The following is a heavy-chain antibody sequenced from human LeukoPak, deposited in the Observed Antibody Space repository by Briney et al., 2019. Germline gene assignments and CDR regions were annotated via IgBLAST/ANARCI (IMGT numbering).Heavy chain of an antibody. V-gene: IGHV3-7*01. Sequence: GGSLRLSCAASGFTFSSYWMSWVRQAQGKGLEWVANIKQDGSEKYYVDSVKGRFTISRDNAKNSLYLQMNSLRAEDTAVYYCARESLGDYGWGSYHHWGEGTLVTVSS. CDR2: IKQDGSEK. D-gene: IGHD3-16*02. J-gene: IGHJ5*02. CDR1: GFTFSSYW. CDR3: ARESLGDYGWGSYHH.